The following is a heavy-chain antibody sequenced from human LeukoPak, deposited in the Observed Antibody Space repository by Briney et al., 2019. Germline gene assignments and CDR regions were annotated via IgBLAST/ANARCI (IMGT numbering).Heavy chain of an antibody. J-gene: IGHJ3*02. D-gene: IGHD5-18*01. CDR3: ARDKFDTAHAFDI. V-gene: IGHV3-30*02. Sequence: PGGSLRLSCAASGFTFSSYGMHWVRQAPGKGLEWVSFIRYDGSNKYYADSVKGRFTISRDNAKNSLYLQMNSLRAEDTALYHCARDKFDTAHAFDIWGQGTMVTVSS. CDR2: IRYDGSNK. CDR1: GFTFSSYG.